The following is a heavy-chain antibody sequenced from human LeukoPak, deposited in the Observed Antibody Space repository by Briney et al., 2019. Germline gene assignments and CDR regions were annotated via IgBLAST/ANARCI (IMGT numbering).Heavy chain of an antibody. CDR3: ARDRGGYSAYLDS. D-gene: IGHD5-12*01. CDR2: IYSSGST. J-gene: IGHJ4*02. V-gene: IGHV4-59*01. Sequence: SETLSLTCTVSGGSISSDYWSWIRQPPGKGLEWIGYIYSSGSTNYNPSLKSRLTISVDTTKNHFSLNLRSVTAADTAVYYCARDRGGYSAYLDSWGQGTLVTVPS. CDR1: GGSISSDY.